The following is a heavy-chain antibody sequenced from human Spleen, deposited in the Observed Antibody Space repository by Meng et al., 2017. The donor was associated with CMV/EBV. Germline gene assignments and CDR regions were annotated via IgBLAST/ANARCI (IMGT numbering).Heavy chain of an antibody. CDR3: ARDVGPHYGYGMDV. Sequence: ASVKVSCKASGYTFTGNYMIWVRQAPGQGLEWMGWINPNTGDTNYAEQFQGRVTMTTDTFTNTAYMEVRSLRSDDTAVYYCARDVGPHYGYGMDVWGQGTTVTVSS. CDR2: INPNTGDT. V-gene: IGHV1-2*02. J-gene: IGHJ6*02. CDR1: GYTFTGNY. D-gene: IGHD2-15*01.